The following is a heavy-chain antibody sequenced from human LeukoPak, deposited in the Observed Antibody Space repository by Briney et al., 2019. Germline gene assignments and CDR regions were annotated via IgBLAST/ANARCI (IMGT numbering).Heavy chain of an antibody. Sequence: GGSLRLSCLASGFTFSSYAMDWVRQAPGKGLEWVSYISSSGSTIYYADSVKGRFTISRDNAKNSLYLQMNSLRAEDTAVYYCAELGITMIGGVWGKGTTVTISS. J-gene: IGHJ6*04. CDR3: AELGITMIGGV. D-gene: IGHD3-10*02. V-gene: IGHV3-48*03. CDR2: ISSSGSTI. CDR1: GFTFSSYA.